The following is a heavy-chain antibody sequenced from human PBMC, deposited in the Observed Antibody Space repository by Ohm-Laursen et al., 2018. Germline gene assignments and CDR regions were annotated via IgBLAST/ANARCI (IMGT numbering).Heavy chain of an antibody. CDR2: IYYSGST. J-gene: IGHJ2*01. CDR3: ARDSGSSGYWDWYFDL. Sequence: GTLSLTCTVSGGSINSNYWGWIRQPPGKGLEWIGYIYYSGSTNYNPSLKSRVTISVDRSKNQFSLKLSSVTAADTAVYYCARDSGSSGYWDWYFDLWGRGTLVTVSS. CDR1: GGSINSNY. D-gene: IGHD3-22*01. V-gene: IGHV4-59*01.